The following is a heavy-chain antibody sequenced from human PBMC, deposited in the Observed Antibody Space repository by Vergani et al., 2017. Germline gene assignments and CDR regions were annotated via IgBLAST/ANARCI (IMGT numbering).Heavy chain of an antibody. CDR1: GFTFSSYA. D-gene: IGHD2-8*01. CDR3: ARDGVGYASYDY. V-gene: IGHV3-23*01. J-gene: IGHJ4*02. CDR2: ISGSGGST. Sequence: EVQLLESGGGLVQPGGSLRLSCAASGFTFSSYAMSWVRQATGKGLEWVSAISGSGGSTYYADSVKGRFTISRDNSKSTLYLQMNSLRAEDTAVYYCARDGVGYASYDYWGQGTLVTVSS.